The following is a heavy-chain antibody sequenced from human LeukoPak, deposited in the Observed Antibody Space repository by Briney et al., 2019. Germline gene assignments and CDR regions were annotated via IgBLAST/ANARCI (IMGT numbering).Heavy chain of an antibody. V-gene: IGHV1-46*03. CDR1: GYTFTSYD. D-gene: IGHD2-2*01. J-gene: IGHJ5*02. CDR2: INPSGGST. CDR3: AREEVVVVPAATLNWFDP. Sequence: GASVKVSCKASGYTFTSYDINWVRQAPGQGLEWMGIINPSGGSTSYAQKFQGRVTMTRDTSTSTVYMELSSLRSEDTAVYYCAREEVVVVPAATLNWFDPWGQGTLVTVSS.